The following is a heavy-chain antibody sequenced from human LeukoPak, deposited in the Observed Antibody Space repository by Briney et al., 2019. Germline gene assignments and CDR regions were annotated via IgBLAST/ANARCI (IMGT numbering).Heavy chain of an antibody. D-gene: IGHD4-17*01. V-gene: IGHV4-59*11. J-gene: IGHJ3*02. CDR1: GDSFSSHY. Sequence: SETLSLTCAVSGDSFSSHYWTWIRQSPGTGREWIGYISHIGRTNYNPSLKSRVTISIDTSKNQFSLKLRYVTAADTAVYYCARDLVTVTKGFDIWGQGTMVSVSS. CDR2: ISHIGRT. CDR3: ARDLVTVTKGFDI.